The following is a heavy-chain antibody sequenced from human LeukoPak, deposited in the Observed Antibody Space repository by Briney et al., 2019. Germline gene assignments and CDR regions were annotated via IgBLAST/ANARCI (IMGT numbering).Heavy chain of an antibody. CDR3: ARQQPELDY. CDR2: IHYSGST. Sequence: PSETLSLTCTVSGGAISSYYWSWIRQPPGKGLEYIAYIHYSGSTNYNPSLKSRVTISLDTSKNQFSLKLSSVAAADTAVYYCARQQPELDYWGQGTLVTVSS. V-gene: IGHV4-59*08. D-gene: IGHD1-14*01. CDR1: GGAISSYY. J-gene: IGHJ4*02.